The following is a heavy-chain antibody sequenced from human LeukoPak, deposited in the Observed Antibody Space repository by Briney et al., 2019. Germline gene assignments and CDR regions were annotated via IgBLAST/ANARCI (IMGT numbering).Heavy chain of an antibody. Sequence: GGSLRLSCAASGFTFDDYGMSWVRQAPGKGLEWVSGINWNGGSTGYADSVKGRFTISRDNAKNSLYLQMNSLRAEDTALYYCARLRGYSYGQAYFDYWGQGTLVTVSS. CDR3: ARLRGYSYGQAYFDY. CDR1: GFTFDDYG. D-gene: IGHD5-18*01. J-gene: IGHJ4*02. CDR2: INWNGGST. V-gene: IGHV3-20*04.